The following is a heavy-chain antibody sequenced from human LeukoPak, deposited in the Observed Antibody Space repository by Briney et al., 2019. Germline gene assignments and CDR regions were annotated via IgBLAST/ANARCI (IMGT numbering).Heavy chain of an antibody. CDR2: IYPGDSDT. V-gene: IGHV5-51*01. J-gene: IGHJ4*02. Sequence: GESLKISCKGSGYSFTSYWIGWVRQMPGKGLEWMGIIYPGDSDTRYSPSFRGQVTISTDKSISTAYLQWSSLKASDTAMYYCARQVPSSRGYFDYWGQGTLVTVSS. CDR3: ARQVPSSRGYFDY. CDR1: GYSFTSYW. D-gene: IGHD2-2*01.